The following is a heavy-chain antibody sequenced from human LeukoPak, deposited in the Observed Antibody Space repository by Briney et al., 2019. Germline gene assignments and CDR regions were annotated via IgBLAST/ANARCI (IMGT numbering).Heavy chain of an antibody. Sequence: GASVKVSCKASGYTFTGYYMHWVRQAPGQGLEWMGWINPNSGGTNYAQKFQGRVTMTRDTSISTAYMELSRLRSDDTAVYYCARVKTGYCSGGSCPGKVNWFDPWGQGTLVTVSS. D-gene: IGHD2-15*01. CDR1: GYTFTGYY. CDR3: ARVKTGYCSGGSCPGKVNWFDP. V-gene: IGHV1-2*02. CDR2: INPNSGGT. J-gene: IGHJ5*02.